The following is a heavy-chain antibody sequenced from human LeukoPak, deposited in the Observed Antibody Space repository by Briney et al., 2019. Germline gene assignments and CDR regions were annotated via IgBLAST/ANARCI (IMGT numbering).Heavy chain of an antibody. CDR3: ARGLGSSSFFDY. Sequence: TGGSLRLSCEASGFTFSRYGMNWVRQAPGKGLEWVSYISSSGSTIYYADSVKGRFTISRDNTKNSLYLQMNSLRAEDTAVYYCARGLGSSSFFDYWGQGTLVTVSS. CDR2: ISSSGSTI. J-gene: IGHJ4*02. V-gene: IGHV3-48*03. CDR1: GFTFSRYG. D-gene: IGHD6-13*01.